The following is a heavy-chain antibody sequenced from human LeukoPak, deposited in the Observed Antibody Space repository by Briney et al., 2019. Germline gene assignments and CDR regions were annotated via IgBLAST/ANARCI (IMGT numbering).Heavy chain of an antibody. Sequence: SETLSLTCTVSGGSISSYCWSWIRQPPGKGLEWIGYIYYSGSTNYNPSLKSRVTISVDTSKNQFSLKLSSVTAADTAVYYCARVGSGYYYYYYMDVWGKGTTVTVSS. CDR2: IYYSGST. J-gene: IGHJ6*03. V-gene: IGHV4-59*01. D-gene: IGHD1-26*01. CDR1: GGSISSYC. CDR3: ARVGSGYYYYYYMDV.